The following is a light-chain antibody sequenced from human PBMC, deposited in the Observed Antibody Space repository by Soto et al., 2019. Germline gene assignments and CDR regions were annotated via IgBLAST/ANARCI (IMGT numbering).Light chain of an antibody. Sequence: EIVLTQSPGTLSLSPGERATLSCRASQSVSSSYLAWYQQKPGQAPRLLIFGASSRGTGVPDRFSASGSGKDFTLTISRLEPEDFAVYYCQQFGTSHGTFGQGTKVEIK. J-gene: IGKJ1*01. V-gene: IGKV3-20*01. CDR2: GAS. CDR3: QQFGTSHGT. CDR1: QSVSSSY.